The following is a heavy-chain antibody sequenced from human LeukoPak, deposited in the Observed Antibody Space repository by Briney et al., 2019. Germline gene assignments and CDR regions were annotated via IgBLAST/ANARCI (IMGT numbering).Heavy chain of an antibody. CDR1: GYTFTSYG. V-gene: IGHV1-18*01. CDR2: ISAYNGNT. CDR3: ARDYGDYVPTWFDP. D-gene: IGHD4-17*01. Sequence: ASVKVSCKASGYTFTSYGISWVRQAPGQGLEWMGWISAYNGNTNYAQKLQGRVTMTTDTSTSTAYMELRSLRSDDTAVYYCARDYGDYVPTWFDPWGQGTLATVSS. J-gene: IGHJ5*02.